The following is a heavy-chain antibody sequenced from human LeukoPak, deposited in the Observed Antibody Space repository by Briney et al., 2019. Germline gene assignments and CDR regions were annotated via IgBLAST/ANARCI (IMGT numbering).Heavy chain of an antibody. Sequence: PGGSLRLSSLASGFSFNSYTMNWVREAPGKGLEWVSTISPVSSYTWYAESVKGRFTISRDNPKNSLYLQMDSLRSEDTAVYYCVRDVSRRIGMDVWGQGTTVTVSS. V-gene: IGHV3-21*01. CDR1: GFSFNSYT. CDR2: ISPVSSYT. CDR3: VRDVSRRIGMDV. D-gene: IGHD2/OR15-2a*01. J-gene: IGHJ6*02.